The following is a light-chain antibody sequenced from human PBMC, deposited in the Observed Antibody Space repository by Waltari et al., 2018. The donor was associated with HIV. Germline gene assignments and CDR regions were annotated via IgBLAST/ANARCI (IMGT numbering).Light chain of an antibody. V-gene: IGLV3-25*03. Sequence: SYELTQAPSVSAAPGQTAKITCSGDAWSKHSVYWYQQKPGQAPLMMIFKDSERPSEIPARFSASSSGSTSILTISGVQAEDEADYYCQSGHNSDSIFGGGTKLTVL. CDR3: QSGHNSDSI. J-gene: IGLJ2*01. CDR2: KDS. CDR1: AWSKHS.